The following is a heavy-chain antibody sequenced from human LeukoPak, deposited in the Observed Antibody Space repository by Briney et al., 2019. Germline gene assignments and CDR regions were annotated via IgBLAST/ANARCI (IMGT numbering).Heavy chain of an antibody. D-gene: IGHD5-24*01. V-gene: IGHV3-30*04. J-gene: IGHJ4*02. CDR3: ARPSPPGDGYNPPDH. CDR1: GFNFDNFA. Sequence: GGSLRLSCVVSGFNFDNFAMHWVRQPLDKGLEWVAVISHDGRTKYYADSMKGRITISRDNSKNTLFHQMNNLRSEDTAVYFCARPSPPGDGYNPPDHWGQGTLVTVSS. CDR2: ISHDGRTK.